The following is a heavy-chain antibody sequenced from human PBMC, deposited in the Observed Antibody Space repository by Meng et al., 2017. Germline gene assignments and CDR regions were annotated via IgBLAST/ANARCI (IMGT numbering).Heavy chain of an antibody. CDR2: ISWNSGSI. J-gene: IGHJ6*02. V-gene: IGHV3-9*01. Sequence: SLKISCAASGFIFDDYAMHRVRQAPGKGLEWVSGISWNSGSIGYADSVKGRFTIARDNAKNSLYLQMNSLRAEDTALYYCAKDIRGYSNLYGMDVWGQGTTITVSS. CDR1: GFIFDDYA. D-gene: IGHD4-11*01. CDR3: AKDIRGYSNLYGMDV.